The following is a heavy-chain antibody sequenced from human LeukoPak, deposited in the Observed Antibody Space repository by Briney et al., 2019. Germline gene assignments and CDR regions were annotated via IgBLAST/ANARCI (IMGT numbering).Heavy chain of an antibody. Sequence: ASVKVSCKASGYTFTNYGVRWVRQAPGQGLEWMGWISAYNGNTNYAQKIQGRVTMTTDTSTTTAYMELRSLRSDDTAVYYCARDPGRDGYKEDYWGQGSLVTVSS. CDR3: ARDPGRDGYKEDY. J-gene: IGHJ4*02. D-gene: IGHD5-24*01. CDR1: GYTFTNYG. V-gene: IGHV1-18*01. CDR2: ISAYNGNT.